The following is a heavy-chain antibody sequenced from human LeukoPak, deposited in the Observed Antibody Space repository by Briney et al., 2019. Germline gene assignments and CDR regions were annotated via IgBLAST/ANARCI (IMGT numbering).Heavy chain of an antibody. CDR3: ARVGSGGAWFDF. Sequence: SETLSLTCTVSGGSISSYYWSWIRQPPGKGLEWIGYVYATGTTNYNPSLKTRATISIDTSKNQLSLTLTSVTAADTAVYYCARVGSGGAWFDFWGQGTLVSVSS. V-gene: IGHV4-59*01. CDR2: VYATGTT. D-gene: IGHD6-19*01. J-gene: IGHJ4*02. CDR1: GGSISSYY.